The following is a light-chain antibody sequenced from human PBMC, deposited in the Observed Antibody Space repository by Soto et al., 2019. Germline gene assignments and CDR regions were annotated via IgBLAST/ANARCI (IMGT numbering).Light chain of an antibody. J-gene: IGKJ1*01. CDR2: GAS. CDR3: LQDYNYPRT. V-gene: IGKV1-6*01. CDR1: QGIRTD. Sequence: AIQMTQXPXSLSASVGDRVTITCRSSQGIRTDLGWYQQKPGKAPKLLIYGASSLQSEVPSRFSGXXXGXXXTXTISSLQPEDFATYYCLQDYNYPRTFGQGTKV.